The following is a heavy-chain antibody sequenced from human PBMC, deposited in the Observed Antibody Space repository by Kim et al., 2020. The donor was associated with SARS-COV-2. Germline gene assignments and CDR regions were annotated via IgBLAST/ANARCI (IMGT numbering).Heavy chain of an antibody. J-gene: IGHJ4*02. CDR2: INPYSGDT. CDR3: ARRDGTKTIDY. D-gene: IGHD1-1*01. Sequence: ASVKVSCKASGYTFTGYFIHWVRQARGQGLEWMGRINPYSGDTKYAQNFQGRVTMTRDTSLKTVYMELNRLTSDDTAVYYCARRDGTKTIDYWGQGALVTVSS. V-gene: IGHV1-2*02. CDR1: GYTFTGYF.